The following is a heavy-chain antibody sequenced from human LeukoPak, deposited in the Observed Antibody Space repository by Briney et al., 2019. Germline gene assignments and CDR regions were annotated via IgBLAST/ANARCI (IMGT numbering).Heavy chain of an antibody. D-gene: IGHD3-9*01. CDR1: GGSISSGSYY. CDR3: ARGDYDILTGYYPPSYYFDY. Sequence: ASQTLSLTCTVSGGSISSGSYYWSWIRQPAGKGLEWIGRIYTSGSTNYNPSLKSRVTISVDTSKNQFSLKLSSVTAADTAVYYCARGDYDILTGYYPPSYYFDYWGQGTLVTVSS. CDR2: IYTSGST. V-gene: IGHV4-61*02. J-gene: IGHJ4*02.